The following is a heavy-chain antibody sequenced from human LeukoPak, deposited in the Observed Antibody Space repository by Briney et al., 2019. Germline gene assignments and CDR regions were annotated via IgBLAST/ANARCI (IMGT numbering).Heavy chain of an antibody. Sequence: GGSLRLSCADSGFTFSSHSMHWVRQAPGKGLAWVSYICSSSSTIYYADSVKGRFTITRDNAKNSLYLQMSSLRDEDTAVYYCARGYYYDSSGYYYEGDYWGQGTLVTVSS. V-gene: IGHV3-48*02. J-gene: IGHJ4*02. CDR2: ICSSSSTI. CDR1: GFTFSSHS. CDR3: ARGYYYDSSGYYYEGDY. D-gene: IGHD3-22*01.